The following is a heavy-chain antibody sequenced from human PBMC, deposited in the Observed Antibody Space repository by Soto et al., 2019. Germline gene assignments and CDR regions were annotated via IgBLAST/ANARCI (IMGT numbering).Heavy chain of an antibody. CDR1: GFTFNTYA. D-gene: IGHD2-8*01. V-gene: IGHV3-33*01. J-gene: IGHJ1*01. CDR2: ISYDGNNK. CDR3: ARDSPIYCTNGVCFAFQY. Sequence: QVRLVESGGGVVQPGRSLRLSCAASGFTFNTYAMQWVRQAPGKGLEGVAHISYDGNNKYYGDSVKGRFTISRDDYTNTLFLQTNSLGAEHTAVYYCARDSPIYCTNGVCFAFQYWGQGTRVTVSS.